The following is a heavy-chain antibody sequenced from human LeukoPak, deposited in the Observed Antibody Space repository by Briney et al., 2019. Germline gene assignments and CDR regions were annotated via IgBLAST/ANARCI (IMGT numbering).Heavy chain of an antibody. V-gene: IGHV4-59*01. CDR3: ASQYYYGSGRYNWFDP. CDR2: IYYSGST. Sequence: SETLSLTCTVSGGSISSYYWSWIRQPPGKGLEWIGYIYYSGSTNYNPSLKSRVTISVDTSKNQFSLKLSSVTAADTAVYCCASQYYYGSGRYNWFDPWGQGTLVTVSS. D-gene: IGHD3-10*01. CDR1: GGSISSYY. J-gene: IGHJ5*02.